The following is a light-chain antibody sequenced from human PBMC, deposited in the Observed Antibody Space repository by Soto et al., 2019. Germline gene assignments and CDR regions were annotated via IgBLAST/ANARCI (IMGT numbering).Light chain of an antibody. V-gene: IGKV1-39*01. J-gene: IGKJ1*01. Sequence: DIQMTQSPSSLPASVGDRVTITCRASQSISSYLNWYQQKPGKAPNLLIYGASSLQSGGPSRFSGSESGTDSTLTISSLQPEDFATYYCHQSYRTPETCGHGSEVEIK. CDR1: QSISSY. CDR3: HQSYRTPET. CDR2: GAS.